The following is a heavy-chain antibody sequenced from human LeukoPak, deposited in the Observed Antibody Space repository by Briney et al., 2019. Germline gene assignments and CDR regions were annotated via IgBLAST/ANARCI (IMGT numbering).Heavy chain of an antibody. Sequence: GGSLRLSCAASGFTFSDYYRSWIRQAPGEGLEWVSYISSSGSTIYYADSVKGRFTISRDNAKNSLYLQMNSLRAEDTAVYYCARRGVLWFGELFYYGMDVWGQGTAVTVSS. D-gene: IGHD3-10*01. J-gene: IGHJ6*02. V-gene: IGHV3-11*01. CDR3: ARRGVLWFGELFYYGMDV. CDR2: ISSSGSTI. CDR1: GFTFSDYY.